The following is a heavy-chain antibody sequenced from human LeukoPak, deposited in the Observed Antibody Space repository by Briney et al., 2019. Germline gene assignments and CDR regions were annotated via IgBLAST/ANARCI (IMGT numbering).Heavy chain of an antibody. CDR3: ATHYTSGWYFDY. J-gene: IGHJ4*02. V-gene: IGHV3-23*01. CDR2: ISASGGTT. Sequence: QSGGSLRLSCAASGFTFSSYGMSWVRQAPGKGLEWISAISASGGTTYYADSVKGRFTMSRDNSKSTLHLQMNSLRAGDTAVYYCATHYTSGWYFDYWGQGALVTVSS. D-gene: IGHD6-19*01. CDR1: GFTFSSYG.